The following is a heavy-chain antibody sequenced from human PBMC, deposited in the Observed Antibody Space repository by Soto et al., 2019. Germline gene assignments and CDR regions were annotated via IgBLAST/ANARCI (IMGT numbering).Heavy chain of an antibody. CDR3: ARSRDGYRFYFYYGMDG. CDR2: IYSGGST. Sequence: GSLRLSCAASGFTVSSNYMSWVRQAPGKGLEWVSVIYSGGSTYYADSVKGRFTISRDNSKNTLYLQMNSPTAEDTAVYYCARSRDGYRFYFYYGMDGWGQGTTVPVSS. CDR1: GFTVSSNY. D-gene: IGHD5-12*01. J-gene: IGHJ6*02. V-gene: IGHV3-53*01.